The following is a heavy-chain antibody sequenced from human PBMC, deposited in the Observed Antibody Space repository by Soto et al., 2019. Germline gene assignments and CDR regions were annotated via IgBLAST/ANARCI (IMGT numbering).Heavy chain of an antibody. CDR1: GGSFSGYY. V-gene: IGHV4-34*01. J-gene: IGHJ6*02. D-gene: IGHD1-26*01. CDR2: INHSGST. CDR3: ARGYHSYRYYYYGMDV. Sequence: KPSETLSLTCAVYGGSFSGYYWSWIRQPPGKGLEWIGEINHSGSTNYNPSLKSRVTISVDTSKNQFSLKLSSVTAADTAVYYCARGYHSYRYYYYGMDVWGQGTTVTVSS.